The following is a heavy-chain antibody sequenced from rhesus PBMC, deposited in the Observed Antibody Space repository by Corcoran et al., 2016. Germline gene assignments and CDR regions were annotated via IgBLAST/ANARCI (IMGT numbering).Heavy chain of an antibody. J-gene: IGHJ4*01. CDR2: IYGSTNS. CDR3: ARGAYSGSWLGY. D-gene: IGHD6-25*01. Sequence: QVQLQESGPGVVKPSETLFLTCAVSGGSISDTYRRTWIRQTPGMGLVWIGYIYGSTNSHYNPSLKNRVTISKDTSKSQFSLKLGSVTAADTAVYYCARGAYSGSWLGYWGQGVLVTVSS. V-gene: IGHV4S10*01. CDR1: GGSISDTYR.